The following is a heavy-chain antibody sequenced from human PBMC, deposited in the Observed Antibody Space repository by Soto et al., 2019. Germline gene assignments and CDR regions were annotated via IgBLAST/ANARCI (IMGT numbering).Heavy chain of an antibody. D-gene: IGHD5-18*01. CDR3: AGTKKYSYGYYYYGMDV. J-gene: IGHJ6*02. CDR1: GGTFSSYA. V-gene: IGHV1-69*13. Sequence: SVKVSCKASGGTFSSYAISWVRQAPGQGLEWMGGIIPIFGTANYAQKFQGRVTITADESTSTAYMELSSLRSEDTAVYYCAGTKKYSYGYYYYGMDVWGQGTKVTVSS. CDR2: IIPIFGTA.